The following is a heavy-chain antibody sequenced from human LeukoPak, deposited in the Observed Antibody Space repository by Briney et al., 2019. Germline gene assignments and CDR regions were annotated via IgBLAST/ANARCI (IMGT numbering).Heavy chain of an antibody. CDR2: ISSNGGST. V-gene: IGHV3-64D*06. J-gene: IGHJ5*02. CDR1: GVTFSTYS. Sequence: PGGSLRLSCSASGVTFSTYSMHWVRQAPGKGLEDVSAISSNGGSTYYADSVKGRFTISRDNSKNTLYLQMSSLRPEDTAVYYCLKGVGYNSGPAWGQGTLVTVSS. CDR3: LKGVGYNSGPA. D-gene: IGHD6-19*01.